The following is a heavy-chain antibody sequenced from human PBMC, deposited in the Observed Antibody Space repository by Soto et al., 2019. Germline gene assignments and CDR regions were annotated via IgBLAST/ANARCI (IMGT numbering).Heavy chain of an antibody. J-gene: IGHJ6*02. CDR3: ARAPLYGSGSYGHYYYYYGMDV. V-gene: IGHV1-69*06. CDR2: IIPIFGTA. CDR1: GGTFSSYA. D-gene: IGHD3-10*01. Sequence: GASVKVSCKASGGTFSSYAISWVRQAPGQGLEWMGGIIPIFGTANYAQKFQGRVTITADKSTSTAYMELSSLRSEDTAVYYCARAPLYGSGSYGHYYYYYGMDVWGQGTTVTVSS.